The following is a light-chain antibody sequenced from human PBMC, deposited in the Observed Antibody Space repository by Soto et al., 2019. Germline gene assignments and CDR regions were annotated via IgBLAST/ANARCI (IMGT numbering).Light chain of an antibody. V-gene: IGLV1-40*01. CDR2: DNN. J-gene: IGLJ2*01. CDR1: SSNTGADYD. Sequence: QSVLTQPPSVSGAPGQRVTISCTGSSSNTGADYDVHWYQHLPGSAPKLLIYDNNIRPSGVPDRFSGSKSGTSASLAITGLQAEDEGDYYCQSYDSSLRNLVVFGGGTKLT. CDR3: QSYDSSLRNLVV.